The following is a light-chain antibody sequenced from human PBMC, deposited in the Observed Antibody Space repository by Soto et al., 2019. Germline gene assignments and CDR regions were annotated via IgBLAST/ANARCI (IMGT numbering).Light chain of an antibody. CDR2: GAS. V-gene: IGKV3D-20*02. Sequence: EIVLTQSPGTLSLSPGERATLSCRPSQSVSNNYLAWYQQKPGQAPRLLIYGASNRATGIPDRFSGSGSGTDFTLTISRLEPEDFAVYYCQQRSNLPPTFGQGTRLEI. CDR1: QSVSNNY. J-gene: IGKJ5*01. CDR3: QQRSNLPPT.